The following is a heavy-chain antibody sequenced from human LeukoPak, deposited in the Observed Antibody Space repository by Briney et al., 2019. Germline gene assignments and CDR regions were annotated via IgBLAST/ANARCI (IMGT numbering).Heavy chain of an antibody. CDR2: IYSGGST. D-gene: IGHD4-17*01. J-gene: IGHJ4*02. V-gene: IGHV3-66*01. Sequence: GGSLRLFCAASGFTVSSNYMSWVRQAPGKGLEWVSVIYSGGSTYYADSVKGRFTISRDNSKNTLYLQMNSLRAEDTAVYYCARGGDDYGDYLLNLWGQGTLVTVSS. CDR1: GFTVSSNY. CDR3: ARGGDDYGDYLLNL.